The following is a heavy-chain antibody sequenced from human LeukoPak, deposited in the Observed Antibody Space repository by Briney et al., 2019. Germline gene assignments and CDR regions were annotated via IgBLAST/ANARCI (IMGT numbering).Heavy chain of an antibody. CDR1: GGSFSGYY. CDR3: ASLPSVHYYFDY. CDR2: INHSGST. V-gene: IGHV4-34*01. D-gene: IGHD3-10*01. Sequence: SETLSLTCAVYGGSFSGYYWSWIRQPPGKGLEWIGEINHSGSTNYNPSLKSRVTIPVDTSKNQFSLKLSSVTAADTAVYYCASLPSVHYYFDYWGQGTLVTVSS. J-gene: IGHJ4*02.